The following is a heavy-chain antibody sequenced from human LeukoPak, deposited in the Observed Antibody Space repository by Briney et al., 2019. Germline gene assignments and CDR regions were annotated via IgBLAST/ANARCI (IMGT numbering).Heavy chain of an antibody. Sequence: SETLSLTCTVSGGSISSYYWSWIRQPPGKGLEWIGYIYYTGNTNYNPSLKSRVTISVDTSKNQFSLRLSSVTAADTAVYYCARRASTDLTYYFDYWGQGTLVTVSS. D-gene: IGHD1-26*01. CDR1: GGSISSYY. CDR3: ARRASTDLTYYFDY. J-gene: IGHJ4*02. CDR2: IYYTGNT. V-gene: IGHV4-59*08.